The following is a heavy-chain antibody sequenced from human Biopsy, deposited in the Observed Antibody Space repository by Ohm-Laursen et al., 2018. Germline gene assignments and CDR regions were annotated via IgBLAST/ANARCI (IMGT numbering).Heavy chain of an antibody. CDR3: ARDDAVTLIRGLYY. J-gene: IGHJ4*02. V-gene: IGHV4-59*07. CDR1: GGSISSDY. D-gene: IGHD4-17*01. Sequence: SDTLSLTCTVSGGSISSDYWSWIRQTPGKGLEWIGYIYYSGSTNYNPSLKSRVTISVDTSKNQFSLRLNSVTAADTAVYYCARDDAVTLIRGLYYWGQGALVTVSS. CDR2: IYYSGST.